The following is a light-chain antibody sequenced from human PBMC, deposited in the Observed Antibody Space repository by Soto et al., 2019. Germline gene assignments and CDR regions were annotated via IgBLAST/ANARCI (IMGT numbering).Light chain of an antibody. Sequence: EIVLTQSPATLSASAGERATLSCRASQSVTNYLAWYHQKPGKAPRLLIYDASTRATGIPSRFSGSGSGTDFTLTISSLEPEDFAVYYCQQCDTSPSTFGGGTKVEIK. J-gene: IGKJ4*02. CDR2: DAS. CDR1: QSVTNY. CDR3: QQCDTSPST. V-gene: IGKV3-11*01.